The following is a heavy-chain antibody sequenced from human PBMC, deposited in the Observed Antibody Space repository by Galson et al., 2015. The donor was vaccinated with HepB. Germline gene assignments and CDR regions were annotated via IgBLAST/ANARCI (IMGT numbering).Heavy chain of an antibody. V-gene: IGHV3-48*02. CDR1: GFTFSRYS. Sequence: SLRLSCAASGFTFSRYSMNWVRQAPGKGLEWVSYISSSSSTIYYADSVKGRFTISRDNAKNSLYLQMNSLRDEDTAVYYCARDPYYDYVWGTGSYYFDYWGQGTLVTVSS. J-gene: IGHJ4*02. CDR2: ISSSSSTI. D-gene: IGHD3-16*01. CDR3: ARDPYYDYVWGTGSYYFDY.